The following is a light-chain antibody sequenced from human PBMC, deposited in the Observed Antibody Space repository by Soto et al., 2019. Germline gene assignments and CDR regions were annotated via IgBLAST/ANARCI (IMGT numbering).Light chain of an antibody. CDR2: DVT. CDR3: SSHTSSTALV. Sequence: QSVLTQPASVSASPGQSIPISCTGTDSNIGGYDHVPWYQQHPGKAPKLLIYDVTNRPSGVSSRFSGSKAGRTASLTISGLQTEDEADYYCSSHTSSTALVFGTGTKVTVL. CDR1: DSNIGGYDH. V-gene: IGLV2-14*03. J-gene: IGLJ1*01.